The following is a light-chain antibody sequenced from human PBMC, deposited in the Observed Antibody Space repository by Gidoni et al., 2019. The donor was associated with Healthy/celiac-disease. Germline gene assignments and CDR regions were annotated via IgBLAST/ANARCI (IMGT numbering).Light chain of an antibody. J-gene: IGLJ3*02. CDR2: EGS. V-gene: IGLV2-23*01. Sequence: QSALTQPASVSGSPGQSITISCTGTSSDVGSYNLVSGYQQHPGKAPKLMIYEGSKRPSGVSNRFSGSKSGNTASLTISGLQAEDEADYYCCSYAGTVFGGGTKLTVL. CDR3: CSYAGTV. CDR1: SSDVGSYNL.